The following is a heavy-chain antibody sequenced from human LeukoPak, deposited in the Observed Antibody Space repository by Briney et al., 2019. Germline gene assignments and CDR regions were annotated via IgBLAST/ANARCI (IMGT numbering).Heavy chain of an antibody. V-gene: IGHV1-18*01. CDR1: GYTFTSYG. D-gene: IGHD3-3*01. J-gene: IGHJ4*02. CDR2: ISAYSGNT. Sequence: ASVKVSCKASGYTFTSYGISWVRQAPGQGLEWMGWISAYSGNTNYAQKLQGRVTMTTDTSTSTAYMELRSLRSDDTAVYYCARVERFLEWLLWDYWGQGTLVTVSS. CDR3: ARVERFLEWLLWDY.